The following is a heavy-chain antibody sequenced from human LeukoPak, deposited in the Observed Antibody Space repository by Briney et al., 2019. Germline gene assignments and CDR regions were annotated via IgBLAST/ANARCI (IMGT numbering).Heavy chain of an antibody. J-gene: IGHJ4*02. Sequence: GGSLRLSCAASGFTFSSYAMHWVRQAPGKGLEWVSVIYSGGSTYYADSVKGRFTISRDNSKNTLYLQMNSLRAEDTAVYYCARARSGGTDYWGQGTQVTVSS. CDR1: GFTFSSYA. CDR2: IYSGGST. D-gene: IGHD2-15*01. CDR3: ARARSGGTDY. V-gene: IGHV3-53*01.